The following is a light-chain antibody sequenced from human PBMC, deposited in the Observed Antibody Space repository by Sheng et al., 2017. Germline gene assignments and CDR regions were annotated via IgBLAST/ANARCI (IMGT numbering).Light chain of an antibody. CDR3: QQYNNWPPYT. CDR2: GAS. Sequence: EIVMTQSPATLSVSPGERATLSCRASQSVSSNLAWYQQKPGQAPRLLIYGASTRATGIPARFSGSGSGTEFTLTISSLQSEDFAVYYCQQYNNWPPYTLAEGPKLEIK. V-gene: IGKV3-15*01. CDR1: QSVSSN. J-gene: IGKJ2*01.